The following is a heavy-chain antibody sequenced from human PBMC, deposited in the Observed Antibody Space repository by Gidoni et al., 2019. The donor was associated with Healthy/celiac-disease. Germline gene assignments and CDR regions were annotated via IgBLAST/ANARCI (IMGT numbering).Heavy chain of an antibody. CDR1: GFTFRSYA. D-gene: IGHD3-10*01. Sequence: QVQLVESGGGVVQSGRSLRLSCAASGFTFRSYAMHWVRQAPGKGLAWVAVISYDGSNKYYADSVKGRFTISRDNSKNTLYLQMNSLRAEDTAVYYCARDGQTYYYGSGSLDYWGQGTLVTVSS. V-gene: IGHV3-30*01. J-gene: IGHJ4*02. CDR2: ISYDGSNK. CDR3: ARDGQTYYYGSGSLDY.